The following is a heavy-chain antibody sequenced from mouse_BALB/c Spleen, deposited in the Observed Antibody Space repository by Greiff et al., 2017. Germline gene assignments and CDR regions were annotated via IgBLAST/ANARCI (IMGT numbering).Heavy chain of an antibody. CDR2: VNPNNGGT. D-gene: IGHD2-4*01. V-gene: IGHV1-26*01. CDR1: GYTFTDYY. J-gene: IGHJ3*01. Sequence: VQLQQSGPELVKPGASVKISCKASGYTFTDYYMNWVKQSHGKSLEWIGLVNPNNGGTSYNQKFKGKATLTVDKSSSTAYMELRSLTSEDSAVYYCARPTMITTAWFAYWGQGTLVTVSA. CDR3: ARPTMITTAWFAY.